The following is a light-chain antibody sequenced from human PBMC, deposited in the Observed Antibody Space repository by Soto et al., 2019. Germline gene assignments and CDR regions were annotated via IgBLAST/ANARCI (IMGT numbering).Light chain of an antibody. Sequence: QSVLTQPPSVSGAPGQRVTISCTGGSSNIGAGFDVHWYQQLPGTAPKLLIYGNINRPSGVPDRFSGSKSGTSASLAITGLQTEDEADYYCQSYDSSLSGSVFGGGTKLIVL. CDR3: QSYDSSLSGSV. V-gene: IGLV1-40*01. CDR1: SSNIGAGFD. J-gene: IGLJ3*02. CDR2: GNI.